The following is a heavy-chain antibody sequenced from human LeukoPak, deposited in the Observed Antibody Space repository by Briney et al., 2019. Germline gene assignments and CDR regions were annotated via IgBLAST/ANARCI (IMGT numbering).Heavy chain of an antibody. J-gene: IGHJ4*02. V-gene: IGHV1-69*05. D-gene: IGHD2-2*01. CDR3: AHVVGVPAASLDY. CDR1: GGTFSSYA. CDR2: IIPIFGTA. Sequence: ASVKVSCKASGGTFSSYAISWVRQAPGQGLEWMGGIIPIFGTANYAQKLQGRVTMTTDTSTSTAYMELRSLRSDDTAVYYCAHVVGVPAASLDYWGQGTLVTVSS.